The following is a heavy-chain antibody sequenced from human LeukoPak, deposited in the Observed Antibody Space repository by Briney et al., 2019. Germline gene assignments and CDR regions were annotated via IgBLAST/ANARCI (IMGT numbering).Heavy chain of an antibody. Sequence: ESLRISCKGSGYSFTTYWIGWVRQMPGKGLEWMGIIYPGDSHTTYSPSFQGQVTISADKSISTAYLQWSSLEASDTAMYYCARAATRTYGMDVWGQGTTITVSS. CDR3: ARAATRTYGMDV. D-gene: IGHD2-15*01. CDR2: IYPGDSHT. J-gene: IGHJ6*02. V-gene: IGHV5-51*01. CDR1: GYSFTTYW.